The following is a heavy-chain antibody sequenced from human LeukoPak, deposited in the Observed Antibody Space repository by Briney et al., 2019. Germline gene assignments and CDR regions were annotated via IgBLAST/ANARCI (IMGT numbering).Heavy chain of an antibody. CDR3: ARHKSSGSYPLDY. D-gene: IGHD3-22*01. V-gene: IGHV4-59*08. J-gene: IGHJ4*02. CDR2: IYFSGST. CDR1: GGSISSYY. Sequence: SETLSLTCTVSGGSISSYYWSWIRQPPGKGLEWIGHIYFSGSTNYNPSLESRVTISVDTSKNQFSLTLSSVTAADTAVYYCARHKSSGSYPLDYWGQGILVTVSS.